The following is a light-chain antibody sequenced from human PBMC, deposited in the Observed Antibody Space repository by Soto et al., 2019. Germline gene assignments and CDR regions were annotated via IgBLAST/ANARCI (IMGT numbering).Light chain of an antibody. J-gene: IGKJ5*01. Sequence: DIQMTQSPSSLSASVGDGVTISCRASQSISGYLNWYQQKSGQAPKLLMYAAATLQSGVPARFSGSGSGTDFTLTISSLEPEDSAVYYCQQRNIWPPVTFGHGTRLEIK. CDR1: QSISGY. CDR2: AAA. V-gene: IGKV1-39*01. CDR3: QQRNIWPPVT.